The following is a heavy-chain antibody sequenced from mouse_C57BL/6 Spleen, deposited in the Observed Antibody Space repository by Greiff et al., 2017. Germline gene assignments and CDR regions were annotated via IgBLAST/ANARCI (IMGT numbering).Heavy chain of an antibody. CDR2: INPNNGGT. CDR3: ATVTAVVDAWYFEV. Sequence: EVQLQQSGPELVKPGASVKISCKASGYTFTDYYMNWVKQSHGKSLEWIGDINPNNGGTSYNQKFKGKATLTVDKSSSTAYMELRSLTSEDSAVYYCATVTAVVDAWYFEVWGTGTTVTVSS. CDR1: GYTFTDYY. D-gene: IGHD1-1*01. V-gene: IGHV1-26*01. J-gene: IGHJ1*03.